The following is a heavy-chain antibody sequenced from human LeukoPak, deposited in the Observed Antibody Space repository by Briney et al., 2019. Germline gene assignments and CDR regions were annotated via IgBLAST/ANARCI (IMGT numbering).Heavy chain of an antibody. D-gene: IGHD3-10*01. CDR3: AKDPSMVRGVPPYYFDY. CDR1: GFTFSSYG. CDR2: IRYDGSNK. J-gene: IGHJ4*02. V-gene: IGHV3-30*02. Sequence: GGSLRLSCAASGFTFSSYGMHWVRQAPGKGLEWVAFIRYDGSNKYYADSVKGRFTISRDNSKNTLYLQMNSLRAEDTAVYYCAKDPSMVRGVPPYYFDYWGQGTPVTVSS.